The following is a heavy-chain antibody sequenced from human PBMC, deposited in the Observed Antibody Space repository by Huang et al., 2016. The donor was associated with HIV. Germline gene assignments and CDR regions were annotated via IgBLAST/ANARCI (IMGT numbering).Heavy chain of an antibody. Sequence: QVQLVQSGAEVKKPGASVKVSCRASGYTFISYGITWVRQAPGQGLEWMGWISPSYGDTNYAQQFQGRVTMTTDTSTNTVYMEVRSLRSDDTAVYYWARDLGTTVVPDGMDVWGQGTTVTVSS. J-gene: IGHJ6*02. CDR2: ISPSYGDT. D-gene: IGHD4-17*01. CDR1: GYTFISYG. CDR3: ARDLGTTVVPDGMDV. V-gene: IGHV1-18*04.